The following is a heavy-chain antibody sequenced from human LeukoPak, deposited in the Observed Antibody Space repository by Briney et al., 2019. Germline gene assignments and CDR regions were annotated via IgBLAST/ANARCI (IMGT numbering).Heavy chain of an antibody. J-gene: IGHJ4*02. CDR2: IYHSGST. D-gene: IGHD3-22*01. Sequence: SETLSLTCTVSGYSIGSGSYWGWIRQSPEKGLEWIGSIYHSGSTYYNPSLKSRVTISVDTSKNQFSLRLSSVTATDTAVYYCARVYYDSSGTYYFDYWGQGTLVTVSS. CDR3: ARVYYDSSGTYYFDY. CDR1: GYSIGSGSY. V-gene: IGHV4-38-2*02.